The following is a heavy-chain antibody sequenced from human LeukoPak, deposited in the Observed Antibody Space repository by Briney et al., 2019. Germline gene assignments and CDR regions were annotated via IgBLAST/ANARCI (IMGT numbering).Heavy chain of an antibody. CDR3: ARGRQLVR. V-gene: IGHV4-34*01. CDR2: INHSGST. Sequence: SETLSLTCAFYGGSFRGYYWSWIRQPPGKGLEWIGEINHSGSTNYNPSRKSRVTISVDTSKNQFSLKLSSVTAADTAVYYCARGRQLVRWGQGTLVTVSS. CDR1: GGSFRGYY. J-gene: IGHJ4*02. D-gene: IGHD6-13*01.